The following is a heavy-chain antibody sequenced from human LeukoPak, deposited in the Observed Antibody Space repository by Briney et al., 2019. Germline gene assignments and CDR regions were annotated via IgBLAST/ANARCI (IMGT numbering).Heavy chain of an antibody. CDR2: IRSNGYGGTT. CDR1: GFTLGDYA. CDR3: SRGTIFGVVVMYYSGMDV. V-gene: IGHV3-49*04. J-gene: IGHJ6*02. D-gene: IGHD3-3*01. Sequence: GRSLRLSCAASGFTLGDYALSWVRQAPGKGPEWVGLIRSNGYGGTTEYAASVKGRFTISRDDSKSIAYLQMNSLKTEDTAVYYCSRGTIFGVVVMYYSGMDVWGQGTTVTVSS.